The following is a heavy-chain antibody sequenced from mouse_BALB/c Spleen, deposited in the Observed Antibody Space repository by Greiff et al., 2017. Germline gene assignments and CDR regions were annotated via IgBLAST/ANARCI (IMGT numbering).Heavy chain of an antibody. CDR1: GFNIKDTY. CDR2: IDPANGNT. Sequence: EVQLQQSGAELVKPGASVKLSCTASGFNIKDTYMHWVKQRPEQGLEWIGRIDPANGNTKYDPKFQGKATITADTSSNTAYLQLSSLTSEDTAVYYCARFDGQARAMDYWGQGTSVTVSS. V-gene: IGHV14-3*02. J-gene: IGHJ4*01. CDR3: ARFDGQARAMDY. D-gene: IGHD2-3*01.